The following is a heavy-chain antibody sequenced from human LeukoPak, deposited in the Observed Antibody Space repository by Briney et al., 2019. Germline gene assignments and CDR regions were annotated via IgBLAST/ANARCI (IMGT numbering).Heavy chain of an antibody. CDR2: VYTSGST. Sequence: PSQTLSLTCTVAGGSISSGTYYWSWIRQPAGKGLEWIGRVYTSGSTNYNPSPKSRVTISVDTSKNQYSLKLSSVTAADTAVYYCARGSRPVYNLLTGKRYFDYWGQGTLLTVSS. D-gene: IGHD3-9*01. J-gene: IGHJ4*02. CDR1: GGSISSGTYY. CDR3: ARGSRPVYNLLTGKRYFDY. V-gene: IGHV4-61*02.